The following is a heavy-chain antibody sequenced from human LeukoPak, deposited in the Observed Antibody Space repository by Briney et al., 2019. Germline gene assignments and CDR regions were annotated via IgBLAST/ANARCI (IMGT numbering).Heavy chain of an antibody. D-gene: IGHD6-19*01. CDR3: AKPYSSGWYKSIDDY. CDR1: GFTFSDYY. CDR2: ISSSGSTI. V-gene: IGHV3-11*01. J-gene: IGHJ4*02. Sequence: GGSLRLSCAASGFTFSDYYMSWIRQAPGKGLEWVSYISSSGSTIYYADSVKGRFTISRDNAKNSLYLQMNSLRAEDTAVYYCAKPYSSGWYKSIDDYWGQGTLVTVSS.